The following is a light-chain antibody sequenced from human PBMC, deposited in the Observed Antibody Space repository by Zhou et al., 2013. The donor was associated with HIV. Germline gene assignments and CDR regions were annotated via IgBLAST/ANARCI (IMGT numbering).Light chain of an antibody. V-gene: IGKV3-20*01. J-gene: IGKJ3*01. Sequence: EIVMTQSPATLSVSPGERATLSCRASQSVSSSYLAWYQHKPGQAPRLLIYGASSRATGIPDRFSGSGSGTDFTLTISRLEPEDFAVYYCQQYGSSLFTFGPGTKVDIK. CDR2: GAS. CDR3: QQYGSSLFT. CDR1: QSVSSSY.